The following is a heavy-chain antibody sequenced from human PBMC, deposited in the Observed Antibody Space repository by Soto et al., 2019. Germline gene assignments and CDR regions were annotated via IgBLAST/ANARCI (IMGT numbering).Heavy chain of an antibody. V-gene: IGHV4-38-2*01. D-gene: IGHD2-8*01. J-gene: IGHJ6*02. Sequence: NPSETLSLTCAVSGYSISSGYFWGWFRQHPGKGLGWIGSIYHSGTTYYNPSLKSRVTISVDTSKNHFSLKLSSVTAADTAVYYCARIIYCSNGVCIPLYGMDVWGQGTTVTVSS. CDR2: IYHSGTT. CDR1: GYSISSGYF. CDR3: ARIIYCSNGVCIPLYGMDV.